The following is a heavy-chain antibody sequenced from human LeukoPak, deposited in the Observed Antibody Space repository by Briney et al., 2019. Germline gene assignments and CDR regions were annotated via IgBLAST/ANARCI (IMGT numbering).Heavy chain of an antibody. CDR2: IKQDGSEK. J-gene: IGHJ6*03. CDR1: GFTFGSYW. V-gene: IGHV3-7*01. CDR3: ARLPSAYYMDV. Sequence: GGSLRLSXAASGFTFGSYWMSWVRQAPGKGLEWVANIKQDGSEKYYVDSVKGRFTISRDNAKNSLYLQMNSLRAEDTAVYYCARLPSAYYMDVWGKGTTVTVSS.